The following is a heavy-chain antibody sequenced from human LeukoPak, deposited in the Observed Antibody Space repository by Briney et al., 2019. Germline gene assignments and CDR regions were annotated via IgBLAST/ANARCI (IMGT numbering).Heavy chain of an antibody. CDR1: GFAFSTDD. V-gene: IGHV3-23*01. Sequence: PGGSLRLSCGASGFAFSTDDMSWFRQAPARGLEWVSGSSGGGGGPLYADSVKGRFTISGDNSKNHLSLQMGSPTVDDTAVYYCAKDNGVRCYEDTFDVWGQGAMVTVSS. CDR2: SSGGGGGP. CDR3: AKDNGVRCYEDTFDV. D-gene: IGHD5-12*01. J-gene: IGHJ3*01.